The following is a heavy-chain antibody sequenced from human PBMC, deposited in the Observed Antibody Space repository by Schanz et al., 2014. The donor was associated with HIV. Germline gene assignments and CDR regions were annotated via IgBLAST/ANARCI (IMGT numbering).Heavy chain of an antibody. CDR2: IWYDGSKK. J-gene: IGHJ5*02. D-gene: IGHD6-13*01. CDR3: ASRGGSSWYENWFDP. Sequence: QVQLVESGGGVVQPGRSLRLACAASGFTFSSDGMHWVRQAPGKGREWVAVIWYDGSKKYYADSVKGRFTISRDNSKNTLYLQMNSLRVEDTAVYYCASRGGSSWYENWFDPWGQGTLVTVSS. CDR1: GFTFSSDG. V-gene: IGHV3-33*01.